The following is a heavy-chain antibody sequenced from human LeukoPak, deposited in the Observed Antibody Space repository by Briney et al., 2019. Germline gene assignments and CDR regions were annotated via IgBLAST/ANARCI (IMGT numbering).Heavy chain of an antibody. CDR3: AGEDIAAAGDFDY. Sequence: PGGSLRLSCAASGFTFSSYWMSWVRQAPGKGLEWVANIKQDGSEKYYVDSVKGRFTISRDNAKNSLYLQMNSLRAEDTAVYYCAGEDIAAAGDFDYWGQGTLVTVSS. CDR1: GFTFSSYW. D-gene: IGHD6-13*01. V-gene: IGHV3-7*03. CDR2: IKQDGSEK. J-gene: IGHJ4*02.